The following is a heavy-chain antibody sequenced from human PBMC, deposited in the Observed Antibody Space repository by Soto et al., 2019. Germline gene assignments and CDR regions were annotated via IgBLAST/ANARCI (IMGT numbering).Heavy chain of an antibody. CDR3: ARDISGPYNWFDP. J-gene: IGHJ5*02. CDR2: IYYSGST. D-gene: IGHD5-12*01. V-gene: IGHV4-61*01. Sequence: QVQLQESGPGLVKPSETLSLTCTVSGGSVSSGSYYWSWIRQPPGKGLEWIGYIYYSGSTNYNPSIKSRVTISVDTSKHQFSLKLSSVTAADTAVYYCARDISGPYNWFDPWGQGTLVTVSS. CDR1: GGSVSSGSYY.